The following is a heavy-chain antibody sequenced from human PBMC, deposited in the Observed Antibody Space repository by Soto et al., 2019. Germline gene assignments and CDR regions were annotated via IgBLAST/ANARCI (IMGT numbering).Heavy chain of an antibody. D-gene: IGHD6-13*01. Sequence: QVQLVQSGAEVKKPGSSVKVSCKASGGTFSSYAISWVRQAPGQGLEWMGGIIPIFGTANYAQKFQGRVTITADESTSTAYMGLSSLRSEDTAVYYCARSSIAAAQDYYYGMDVWGQGTTVTVSS. V-gene: IGHV1-69*01. J-gene: IGHJ6*02. CDR2: IIPIFGTA. CDR3: ARSSIAAAQDYYYGMDV. CDR1: GGTFSSYA.